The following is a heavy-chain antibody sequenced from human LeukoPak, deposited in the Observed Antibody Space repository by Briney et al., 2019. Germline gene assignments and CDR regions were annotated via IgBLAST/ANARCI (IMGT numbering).Heavy chain of an antibody. CDR3: THSSGYPWYFDY. CDR2: INHSGST. Sequence: SETLSLTCAVYGGSFSGYYWSWIRQPPGKGLEWIGEINHSGSTNYNPSLKSRVTISVDPSKNQYSLTLSSVTAADTAVYYCTHSSGYPWYFDYWGQGTLVTVSS. CDR1: GGSFSGYY. V-gene: IGHV4-34*01. J-gene: IGHJ4*02. D-gene: IGHD3-22*01.